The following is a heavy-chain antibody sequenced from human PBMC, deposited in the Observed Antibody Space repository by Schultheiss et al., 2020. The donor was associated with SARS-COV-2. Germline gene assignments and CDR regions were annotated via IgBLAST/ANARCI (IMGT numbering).Heavy chain of an antibody. J-gene: IGHJ6*03. CDR2: IHPNSGGT. D-gene: IGHD6-25*01. CDR1: GYTFTGYY. V-gene: IGHV1-2*04. CDR3: ARERIPQRRPYYYYYMDV. Sequence: ASVKVSCKASGYTFTGYYLHWVRQAPGQGLEWMGRIHPNSGGTNYAQKFQGWVTMTRDTSISTAYMELSRLRSEDTAVYYCARERIPQRRPYYYYYMDVWGKGTTVTVSS.